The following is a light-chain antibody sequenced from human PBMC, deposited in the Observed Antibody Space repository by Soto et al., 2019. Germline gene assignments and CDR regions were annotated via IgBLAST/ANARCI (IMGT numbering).Light chain of an antibody. Sequence: QSVLTQPASVSGSPGQSITISCTGTSSDVGGHNYVSWYQQHPGKAPKFMIFEVSNRPSGVSNRFSGSKSGKTASLTISGLQAEDEADYFCQSFDRDLNGYVFGSGTKLTVL. J-gene: IGLJ1*01. CDR1: SSDVGGHNY. CDR3: QSFDRDLNGYV. V-gene: IGLV2-14*01. CDR2: EVS.